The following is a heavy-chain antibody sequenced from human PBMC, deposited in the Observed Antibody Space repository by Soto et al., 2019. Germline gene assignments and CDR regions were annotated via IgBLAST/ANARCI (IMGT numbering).Heavy chain of an antibody. CDR3: ARDGYCVSTTCYFLPDV. D-gene: IGHD2-2*03. J-gene: IGHJ6*02. CDR2: ISSSSSTI. CDR1: GFTFSRYG. V-gene: IGHV3-48*02. Sequence: GGSLRLSCAASGFTFSRYGMNWVRQAPGKGLGWVAYISSSSSTIYYADSVKGRFTISRDNAKNSLYLQMNSLRDEDTAVYYCARDGYCVSTTCYFLPDVWGPGTTVTVSS.